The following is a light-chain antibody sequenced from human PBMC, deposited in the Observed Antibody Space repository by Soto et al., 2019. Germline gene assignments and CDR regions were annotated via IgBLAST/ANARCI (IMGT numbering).Light chain of an antibody. J-gene: IGKJ1*01. Sequence: EIVMTQSPLTLPVTPGEPSSISCRFSQSVSLSLAWYQMRPGQPPRLLIYGASTRATDIPARFSGSGSGTDFTLTISSLQSEDFAVYFCQQYHIWPSWTFGQGTKVDIK. CDR2: GAS. V-gene: IGKV3-15*01. CDR3: QQYHIWPSWT. CDR1: QSVSLS.